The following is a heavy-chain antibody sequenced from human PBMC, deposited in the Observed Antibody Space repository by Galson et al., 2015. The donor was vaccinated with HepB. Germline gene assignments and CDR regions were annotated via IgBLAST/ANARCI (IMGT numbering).Heavy chain of an antibody. D-gene: IGHD6-19*01. J-gene: IGHJ4*02. V-gene: IGHV3-64D*06. CDR1: GFSFSGYA. CDR2: ISNSGDTT. Sequence: SLRLSCAASGFSFSGYAMHWVRQAPGKGLYYVSAISNSGDTTYYADSVKGRFTISRDNSKNTLYLQMSSLRLEDTGVFYCVRVAVGAALDYWGQGTLVTVSS. CDR3: VRVAVGAALDY.